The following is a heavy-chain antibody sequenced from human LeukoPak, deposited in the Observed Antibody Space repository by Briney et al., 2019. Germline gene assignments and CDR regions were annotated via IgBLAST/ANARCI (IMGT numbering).Heavy chain of an antibody. J-gene: IGHJ6*02. CDR3: ARVGAVAGTRYYYYGMDV. Sequence: GGSLRLSCAASGFTFSSYGMHWVRQAPGKGLEWGAVIWYDGSNKYYADSVKGRFTISRDNSKNTLYLQMNSLRAEDTAVYYCARVGAVAGTRYYYYGMDVWGQGTTVTVSS. D-gene: IGHD6-19*01. CDR2: IWYDGSNK. V-gene: IGHV3-33*01. CDR1: GFTFSSYG.